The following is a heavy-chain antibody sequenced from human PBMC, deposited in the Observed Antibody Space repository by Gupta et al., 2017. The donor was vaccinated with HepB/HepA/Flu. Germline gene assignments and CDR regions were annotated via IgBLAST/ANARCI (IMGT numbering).Heavy chain of an antibody. J-gene: IGHJ4*02. D-gene: IGHD3-22*01. Sequence: EVQLMESGGGLVQPGGSLRLSCAASGITFSSYEMNWVRQAPGKGLGWVSYISSSGSAIYYADSVKGRFTISRDNAKNSLYLQMNSLRAEDTAVYYCARGVWDSSGYFHYWGQGTLVTVSS. V-gene: IGHV3-48*03. CDR2: ISSSGSAI. CDR1: GITFSSYE. CDR3: ARGVWDSSGYFHY.